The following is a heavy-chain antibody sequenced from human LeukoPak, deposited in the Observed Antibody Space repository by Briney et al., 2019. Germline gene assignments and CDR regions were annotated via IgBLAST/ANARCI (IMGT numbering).Heavy chain of an antibody. Sequence: SETLSLTCTVSGGSISSYYWGWIRQPPGKGLEWIGYIYYSGSTNYNPSLKSRVTISVDTSKNQFSLKLSSVTAADTAVYYCARSRSGYGNYYYYMDVWGKGTTVTVSS. V-gene: IGHV4-59*01. CDR2: IYYSGST. CDR3: ARSRSGYGNYYYYMDV. D-gene: IGHD5-12*01. CDR1: GGSISSYY. J-gene: IGHJ6*03.